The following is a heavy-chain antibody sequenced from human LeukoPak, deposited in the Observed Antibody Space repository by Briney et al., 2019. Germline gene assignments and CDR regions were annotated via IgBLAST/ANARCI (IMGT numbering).Heavy chain of an antibody. J-gene: IGHJ4*02. V-gene: IGHV3-7*01. CDR2: IKQDGSEK. CDR3: ARGVPGGELYYFDY. D-gene: IGHD1-7*01. Sequence: GGSLRLSCSASGFTFSNHWMTWVRQAPGKGLEWVANIKQDGSEKYYVDSVMGRFTISRDNAKNSLDLQMNSLRAEDTAVYYCARGVPGGELYYFDYWGQGTLVTVSS. CDR1: GFTFSNHW.